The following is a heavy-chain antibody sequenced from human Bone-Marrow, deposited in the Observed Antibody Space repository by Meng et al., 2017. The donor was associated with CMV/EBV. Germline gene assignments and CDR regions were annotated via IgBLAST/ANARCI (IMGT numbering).Heavy chain of an antibody. V-gene: IGHV3-13*01. CDR2: IGTVGDT. CDR1: GFTFSTYD. CDR3: ARARSPTHFDY. J-gene: IGHJ4*02. Sequence: GEFLMISCTASGFTFSTYDFHWVRQPTGKGLEWVSSIGTVGDTYSIGSVKGRFIISREDAKNSLYLQMNGLRDGDTGLYYCARARSPTHFDYWGQGALVTVSS.